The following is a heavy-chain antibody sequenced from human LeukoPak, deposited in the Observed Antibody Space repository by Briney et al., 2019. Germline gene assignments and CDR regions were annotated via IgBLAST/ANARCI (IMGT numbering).Heavy chain of an antibody. CDR3: ARDSCGGDCYSSTHFDY. Sequence: ASVKVSCKASGYTFTSYGISWVRQAPGQGLEWMGWISAYNGNTNYAQKLQGRVTMTTDTSTSTAYMELRSLRSDDTAVYYCARDSCGGDCYSSTHFDYWGQGTLVTVSS. J-gene: IGHJ4*02. CDR2: ISAYNGNT. V-gene: IGHV1-18*01. D-gene: IGHD2-21*02. CDR1: GYTFTSYG.